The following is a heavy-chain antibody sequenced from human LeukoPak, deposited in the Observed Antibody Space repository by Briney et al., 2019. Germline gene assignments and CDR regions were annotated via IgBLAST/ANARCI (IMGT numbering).Heavy chain of an antibody. V-gene: IGHV3-21*01. CDR2: ISSSGTYI. Sequence: GGSLRLSCAVSGFTFSSYRMNWVRQAAGKGLEWVSSISSSGTYIYYADSVKGRFTISRDNAKNSLYLQMNSLRAEDTAVYYCARGSTGIATIRNDYWGQGTLVTVSS. D-gene: IGHD6-13*01. J-gene: IGHJ4*02. CDR1: GFTFSSYR. CDR3: ARGSTGIATIRNDY.